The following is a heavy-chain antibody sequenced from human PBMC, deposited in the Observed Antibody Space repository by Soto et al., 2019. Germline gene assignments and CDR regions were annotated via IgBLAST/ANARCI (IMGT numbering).Heavy chain of an antibody. CDR3: ARDRRSSSNYYYYGMDV. J-gene: IGHJ6*02. Sequence: LSLTCGVYGGSFSGYYWSLIRQPPGKGLEWIGEINHSGSTNYNPSLKSRVTISVDTSKNQFSLKLSSVTAADTAVYYCARDRRSSSNYYYYGMDVWGQGTTVTVSS. V-gene: IGHV4-34*01. CDR2: INHSGST. CDR1: GGSFSGYY. D-gene: IGHD6-6*01.